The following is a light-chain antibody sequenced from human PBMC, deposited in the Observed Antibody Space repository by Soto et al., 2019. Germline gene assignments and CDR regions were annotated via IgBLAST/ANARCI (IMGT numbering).Light chain of an antibody. V-gene: IGLV2-14*01. Sequence: QSALTQPASVSGSPGQSITISCTGTSSDVGGYNYVSWYQQHPGKAPKLMIYDVSNRPSGVSNRFSGSKSGNTASLTSSGLQAEDEADYYCSSYTSSSTLLYVFGTGTKLTVL. CDR2: DVS. CDR1: SSDVGGYNY. J-gene: IGLJ1*01. CDR3: SSYTSSSTLLYV.